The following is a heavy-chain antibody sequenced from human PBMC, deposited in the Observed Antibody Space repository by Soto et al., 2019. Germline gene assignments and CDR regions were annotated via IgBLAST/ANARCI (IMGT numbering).Heavy chain of an antibody. CDR2: IKSITDGGTT. J-gene: IGHJ4*02. D-gene: IGHD5-18*01. Sequence: LRLSCVASAFSFTNAWMSWVRQAPGKGLEWVGRIKSITDGGTTDYAAPVKGRFTISRDDSNNTLYLQMNSLKTEDTAVYYCSTGRSTYGLDSWGQGT. V-gene: IGHV3-15*01. CDR3: STGRSTYGLDS. CDR1: AFSFTNAW.